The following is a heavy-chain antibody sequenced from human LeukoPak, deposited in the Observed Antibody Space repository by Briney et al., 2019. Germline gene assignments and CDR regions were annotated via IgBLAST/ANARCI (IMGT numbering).Heavy chain of an antibody. CDR2: INHSGST. Sequence: SETLSLTCAVYGGSFSGYYWSWIRQPPGKGLEWIGEINHSGSTNYNPSLKSRVTISVDTSKNQFSLKPSSVTAADTAVYYCARSTPCGGDCYYFDYWGQGALVTVSS. V-gene: IGHV4-34*01. J-gene: IGHJ4*02. D-gene: IGHD2-21*02. CDR1: GGSFSGYY. CDR3: ARSTPCGGDCYYFDY.